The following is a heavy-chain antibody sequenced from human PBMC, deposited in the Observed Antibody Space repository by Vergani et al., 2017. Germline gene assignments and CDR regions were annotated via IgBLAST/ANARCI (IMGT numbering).Heavy chain of an antibody. CDR2: IYYSGST. J-gene: IGHJ5*02. V-gene: IGHV4-39*07. CDR1: GGSISSSSYY. CDR3: ARAPPTIFRVSSGTLGWFDP. Sequence: QLQLQESGPGLVKPSETLSLTCTVSGGSISSSSYYWGWIRQPPGKGLEWIGSIYYSGSTYYNPSLKSRVTISVDTSKNQFSLKLSSVTAADTAVYYCARAPPTIFRVSSGTLGWFDPWGQGTLVTVSS. D-gene: IGHD3-3*01.